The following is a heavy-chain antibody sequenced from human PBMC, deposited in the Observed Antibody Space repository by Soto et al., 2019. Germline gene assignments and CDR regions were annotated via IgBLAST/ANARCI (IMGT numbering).Heavy chain of an antibody. J-gene: IGHJ3*02. Sequence: GGSLRLSCAASGFTFSSYAMHWVRQAPGKGLEYVSAISSNGGSTYYANSVKGRFTISRDNSKNTLYLQMGSLRAEDMAVYYCARVAVATKLSAFDIWGQGTMVT. D-gene: IGHD5-12*01. V-gene: IGHV3-64*01. CDR3: ARVAVATKLSAFDI. CDR1: GFTFSSYA. CDR2: ISSNGGST.